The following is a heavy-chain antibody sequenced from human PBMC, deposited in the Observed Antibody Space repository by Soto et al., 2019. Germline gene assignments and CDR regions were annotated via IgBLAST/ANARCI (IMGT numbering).Heavy chain of an antibody. CDR3: ARGVAGSGFDL. CDR1: GDSVSSNTAA. Sequence: SQTLSLACAISGDSVSSNTAAWNWIRSSPSRGLEWLGRTYYRSNWRHDYAVSVKSRITVDPDTSKNHFSLQLNSVTPDDTAVYYCARGVAGSGFDLWGQGTLVTVSS. D-gene: IGHD6-19*01. CDR2: TYYRSNWRH. V-gene: IGHV6-1*01. J-gene: IGHJ4*02.